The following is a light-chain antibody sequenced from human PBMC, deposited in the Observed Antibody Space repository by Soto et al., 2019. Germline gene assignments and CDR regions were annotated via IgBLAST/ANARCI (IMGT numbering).Light chain of an antibody. J-gene: IGLJ2*01. Sequence: QSALTQPPSASWSPGQSVTITCTGTSSDVGGYNYVSWYQQHPGKAPKLMIHEVTKRPSGVPDRFSGSKSGNTASLTVSGLQAEDEADYYCSSYAGSNNLVFGGGTKLTAL. CDR2: EVT. V-gene: IGLV2-8*01. CDR1: SSDVGGYNY. CDR3: SSYAGSNNLV.